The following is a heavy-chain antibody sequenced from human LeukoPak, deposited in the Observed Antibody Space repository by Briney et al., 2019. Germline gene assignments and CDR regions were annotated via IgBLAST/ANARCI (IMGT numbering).Heavy chain of an antibody. CDR1: GYSFTSYW. CDR2: IYPGDSDT. CDR3: ARTRPNYGLGSYYSEMFDY. V-gene: IGHV5-51*01. J-gene: IGHJ4*02. D-gene: IGHD3-10*01. Sequence: GESLKISCKGSGYSFTSYWIGWVRQMPGKGLEWMGIIYPGDSDTRYSPSFQGQVTISADKSISTAYLQWSSLKASDTAMYYCARTRPNYGLGSYYSEMFDYWGQGTLVTVSS.